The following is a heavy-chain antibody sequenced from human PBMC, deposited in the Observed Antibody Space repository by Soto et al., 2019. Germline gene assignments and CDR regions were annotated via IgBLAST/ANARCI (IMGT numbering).Heavy chain of an antibody. D-gene: IGHD6-19*01. Sequence: GGSLRLSCAASGFTFSSYGMHWVRQAPGKGLEWVSAISGSGGSTYYADSVKGRFTISRDNSKNTLYLQMNSLRAEDTAVYYCAKDSGPMRQWLDYWGQGTLVTVSS. CDR2: ISGSGGST. V-gene: IGHV3-23*01. CDR1: GFTFSSYG. J-gene: IGHJ4*02. CDR3: AKDSGPMRQWLDY.